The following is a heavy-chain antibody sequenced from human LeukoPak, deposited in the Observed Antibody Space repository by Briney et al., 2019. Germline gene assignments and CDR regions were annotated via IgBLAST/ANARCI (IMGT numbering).Heavy chain of an antibody. Sequence: TGGSLRLSCAASGFTFSNYGMHWVRQAPGKGLEWGAFIRYDGGNKYYADSVKGRFTIFRDNFKNMIYLQMNSLRAEDTAVYYCAKDGARVGATTYYYMDVWGKGTTVTVS. CDR1: GFTFSNYG. CDR3: AKDGARVGATTYYYMDV. J-gene: IGHJ6*03. CDR2: IRYDGGNK. V-gene: IGHV3-30*02. D-gene: IGHD1-26*01.